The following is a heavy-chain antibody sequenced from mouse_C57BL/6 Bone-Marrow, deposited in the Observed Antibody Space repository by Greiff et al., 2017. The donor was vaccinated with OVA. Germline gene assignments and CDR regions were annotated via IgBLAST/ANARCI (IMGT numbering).Heavy chain of an antibody. J-gene: IGHJ3*01. D-gene: IGHD1-1*01. V-gene: IGHV10-1*01. CDR2: IRSKSNNYAT. Sequence: EVKLMESGGGLVQPKGSLKLSCAASGFSFNTYAMNWVRQAPGKGLEWVARIRSKSNNYATYYADSVKDRFTISRDDSESMLYLQMNNLKTEDTAMYYCVRQDGSSSFAYWGQGTLVTVSA. CDR3: VRQDGSSSFAY. CDR1: GFSFNTYA.